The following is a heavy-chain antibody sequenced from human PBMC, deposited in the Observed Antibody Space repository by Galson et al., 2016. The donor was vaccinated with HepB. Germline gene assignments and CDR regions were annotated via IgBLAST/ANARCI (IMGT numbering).Heavy chain of an antibody. V-gene: IGHV3-23*01. J-gene: IGHJ5*01. CDR1: GFTFNSYA. D-gene: IGHD1-14*01. Sequence: SLRLSCAGSGFTFNSYAMNWVRQAPGKGLEWISLISDNGHATYYADPVRGRFSIARDNSKNTLYLQMNSLRAADTAVYYCAKCPPGTRGSLDSWGHGTLVTVSS. CDR3: AKCPPGTRGSLDS. CDR2: ISDNGHAT.